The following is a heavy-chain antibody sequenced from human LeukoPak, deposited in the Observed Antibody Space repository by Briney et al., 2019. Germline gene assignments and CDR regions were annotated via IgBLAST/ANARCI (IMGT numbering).Heavy chain of an antibody. CDR1: GGTFSSYA. CDR2: IIPIFGTA. J-gene: IGHJ4*02. CDR3: AREALGYCSSTSCYGGPY. D-gene: IGHD2-2*01. V-gene: IGHV1-69*13. Sequence: ASVKVSCKASGGTFSSYAISWVRQAPGQGLEWMGGIIPIFGTANYAQKFQGRVTITADESTSTAYMELSSLRSEDTAVYYCAREALGYCSSTSCYGGPYWGQGTLVTVSS.